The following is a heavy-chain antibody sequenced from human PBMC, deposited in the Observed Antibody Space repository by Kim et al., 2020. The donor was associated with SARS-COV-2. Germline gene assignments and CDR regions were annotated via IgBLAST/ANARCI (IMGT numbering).Heavy chain of an antibody. J-gene: IGHJ4*02. CDR3: AREGIAPFEF. V-gene: IGHV1-18*04. CDR2: VSTYTGTT. CDR1: GYTFTAYKYG. Sequence: ASVKVSCKASGYTFTAYKYGITWVRQAPGQGLEGMGWVSTYTGTTHYAQKCHGRVTMTTDTSTTTAHMELRTLRSDDTAVYYCAREGIAPFEFWGQGTLVTVSS.